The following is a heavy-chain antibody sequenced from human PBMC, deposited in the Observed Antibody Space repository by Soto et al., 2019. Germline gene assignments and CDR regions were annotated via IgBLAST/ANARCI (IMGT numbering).Heavy chain of an antibody. J-gene: IGHJ6*02. CDR3: ARTAAAGKYYYGMDV. CDR2: IYPGDSDT. D-gene: IGHD6-13*01. Sequence: GQSLKISYKGSGYSVTSYWIGWVRQMPGKGLESMGIIYPGDSDTRYSPSFQGQVTISADKSISTAYLQWSSLKASDTAMYYCARTAAAGKYYYGMDVWGQGTTVTVS. V-gene: IGHV5-51*01. CDR1: GYSVTSYW.